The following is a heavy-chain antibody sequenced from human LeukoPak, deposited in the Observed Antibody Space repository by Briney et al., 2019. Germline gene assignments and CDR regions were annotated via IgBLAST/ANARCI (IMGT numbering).Heavy chain of an antibody. D-gene: IGHD3-22*01. CDR3: ARDSRRLGDAFDI. CDR2: ISSSSYI. Sequence: GGSLRLSCAASGFTFSSYTMHWVRQAPGKGLEWVSSISSSSYIYYADSMKGRFTISRDNAKNSLYLQMNSLRAEDTAVYYCARDSRRLGDAFDIWGQGTMVTVSS. CDR1: GFTFSSYT. J-gene: IGHJ3*02. V-gene: IGHV3-21*01.